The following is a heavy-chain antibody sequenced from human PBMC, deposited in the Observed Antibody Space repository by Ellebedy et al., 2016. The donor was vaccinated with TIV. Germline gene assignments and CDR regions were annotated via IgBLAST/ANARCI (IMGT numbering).Heavy chain of an antibody. CDR1: GYTFNSYY. CDR2: INPSGGSS. D-gene: IGHD3-22*01. CDR3: ARGDKYYYDSSGYYYTY. J-gene: IGHJ4*02. Sequence: ASVKVSCKASGYTFNSYYMYWVRQAPGQGLEWKGIINPSGGSSNYAQKFQGIVTMTRDTSTSTVYMELSSLRSEDTAVYYCARGDKYYYDSSGYYYTYWGQGTLVTVSS. V-gene: IGHV1-46*02.